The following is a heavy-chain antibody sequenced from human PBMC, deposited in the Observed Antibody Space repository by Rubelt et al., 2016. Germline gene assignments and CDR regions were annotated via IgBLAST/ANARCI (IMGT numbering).Heavy chain of an antibody. CDR3: ARVGGYCSSTSCYVLKQLDY. D-gene: IGHD2-2*03. CDR1: GYTFPSYD. J-gene: IGHJ4*02. Sequence: VKVSCNASGYTFPSYDINWVRQATGQGLEWMGWMNPNSGGTNYAQKFQGRVTMTRDTSISTAYMELSRLRSDDTAVYYCARVGGYCSSTSCYVLKQLDYWGQGTLVTVSS. CDR2: MNPNSGGT. V-gene: IGHV1-2*02.